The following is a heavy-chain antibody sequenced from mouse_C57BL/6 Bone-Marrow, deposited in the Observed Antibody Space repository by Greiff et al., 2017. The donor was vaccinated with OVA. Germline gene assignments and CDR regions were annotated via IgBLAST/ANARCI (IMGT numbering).Heavy chain of an antibody. J-gene: IGHJ4*01. CDR1: GYTFTSYW. CDR3: AIYPWVDYDSLDAMDY. CDR2: IHPSDSDT. D-gene: IGHD2-4*01. V-gene: IGHV1-74*01. Sequence: QVQLQQPGAELVKPGASVKVSCKASGYTFTSYWMHWVKQRPGQGLEWIGRIHPSDSDTNYNQKFKGKATLTVDKSSSTAYMQLSSLTSEDSAVYYCAIYPWVDYDSLDAMDYWGQGTSVTVSS.